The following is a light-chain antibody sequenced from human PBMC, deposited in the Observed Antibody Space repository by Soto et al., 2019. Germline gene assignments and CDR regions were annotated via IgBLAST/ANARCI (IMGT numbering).Light chain of an antibody. Sequence: EIMMTQSPATLPVSPGQRVTLSCRASQSVGSNLAWYQQTPGQAPRLLIYGASTRATDVPARFSGSGSGTEFTLTISSLQSEDCAIYYCQQYHTWPITFGGGTKVDIK. CDR3: QQYHTWPIT. J-gene: IGKJ4*01. CDR1: QSVGSN. V-gene: IGKV3-15*01. CDR2: GAS.